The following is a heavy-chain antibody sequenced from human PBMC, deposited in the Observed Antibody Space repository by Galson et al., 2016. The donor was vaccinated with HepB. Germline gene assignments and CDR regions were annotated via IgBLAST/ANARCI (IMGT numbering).Heavy chain of an antibody. J-gene: IGHJ4*02. CDR2: IFYSGST. V-gene: IGHV4-31*11. Sequence: TLSLTCAVSGVSMNNGGYFWSWIRQPPGKGLEWIGYIFYSGSTYYNPSLKGRLSISIDNSENRFSLTLGSVTAADTAVYFCAREGGEGFDFWGQGTLVTVSS. CDR3: AREGGEGFDF. CDR1: GVSMNNGGYF. D-gene: IGHD3-16*01.